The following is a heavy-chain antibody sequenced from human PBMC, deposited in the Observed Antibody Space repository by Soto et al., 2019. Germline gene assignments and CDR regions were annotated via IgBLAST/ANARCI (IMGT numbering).Heavy chain of an antibody. CDR2: IYPGDSDT. V-gene: IGHV5-51*01. CDR3: ARLPQFLWFGALTSHAYYFNY. D-gene: IGHD3-10*01. Sequence: GESLKISCTGSGYSFSTYWIAWVRQMPGKGLEWMGIIYPGDSDTRYSPSFQGQVTISADTSTKTAYLQWSSLKASDTAIYYCARLPQFLWFGALTSHAYYFNYWGPGTLVTVSS. CDR1: GYSFSTYW. J-gene: IGHJ4*02.